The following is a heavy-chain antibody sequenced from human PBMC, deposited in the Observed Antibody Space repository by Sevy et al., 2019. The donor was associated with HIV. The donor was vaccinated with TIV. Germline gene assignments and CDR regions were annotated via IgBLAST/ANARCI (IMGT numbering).Heavy chain of an antibody. CDR1: GFTFSSAW. CDR2: IKSEFDGGAI. J-gene: IGHJ6*02. D-gene: IGHD3-22*01. CDR3: ITDPAYRGYDEEVINYYFYGMDV. V-gene: IGHV3-15*01. Sequence: GGSLRLSCTASGFTFSSAWMSWVRQAPGKGLEWVGRIKSEFDGGAIDYAAPVKARFSISREDSKTKVYLQMNSLKTDDTAVYYCITDPAYRGYDEEVINYYFYGMDVWGQGTTVTVSS.